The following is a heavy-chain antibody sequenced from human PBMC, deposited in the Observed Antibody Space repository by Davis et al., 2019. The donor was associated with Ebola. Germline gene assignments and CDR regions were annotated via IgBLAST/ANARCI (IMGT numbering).Heavy chain of an antibody. D-gene: IGHD6-13*01. CDR3: ARAVSSWYYYYYYYMDV. CDR1: GFTFSSYA. CDR2: ISYDGSNK. J-gene: IGHJ6*03. V-gene: IGHV3-30-3*01. Sequence: PGGSLRLSCAASGFTFSSYAMRWVRQAPGKGLEWVAVISYDGSNKYYADSVKGRFTISRDNSKNTLYLQMNSLRAEDTAVYYCARAVSSWYYYYYYYMDVWGKGTTVTVSS.